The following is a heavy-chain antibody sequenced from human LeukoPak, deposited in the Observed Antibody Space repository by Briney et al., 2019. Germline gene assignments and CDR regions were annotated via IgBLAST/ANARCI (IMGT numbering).Heavy chain of an antibody. D-gene: IGHD4-17*01. J-gene: IGHJ4*02. CDR1: GFTFSSDA. Sequence: GGSLRLSCAASGFTFSSDAMSWVRQAPGKGLEWVSAISGSGGSTYYADSVKGRFTISRDNSKNTLYLQMNSLRAEDTAVYYCAKAFEYGDPRRVCYFDYWGQGTLVTVSS. CDR3: AKAFEYGDPRRVCYFDY. CDR2: ISGSGGST. V-gene: IGHV3-23*01.